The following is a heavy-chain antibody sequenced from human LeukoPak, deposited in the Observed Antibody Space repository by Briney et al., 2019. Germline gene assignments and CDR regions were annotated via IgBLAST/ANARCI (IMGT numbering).Heavy chain of an antibody. CDR1: GGSISSYY. CDR3: ARMGLWFGERGYYYYGMDV. D-gene: IGHD3-10*01. V-gene: IGHV4-59*08. CDR2: IYYSGST. Sequence: SEILSLTCTVSGGSISSYYWSWIRQPPGKGLEWIGYIYYSGSTNYNPSLKSRVTISVDTSKNQFSLKLSSVTAADTAVYYCARMGLWFGERGYYYYGMDVWGQGTTVTVSS. J-gene: IGHJ6*02.